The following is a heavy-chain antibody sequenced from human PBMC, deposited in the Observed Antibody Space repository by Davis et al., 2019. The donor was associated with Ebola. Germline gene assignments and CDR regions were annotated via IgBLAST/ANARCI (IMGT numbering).Heavy chain of an antibody. CDR3: AKFSRAGDSV. V-gene: IGHV3-9*02. CDR2: ISWNSGSI. CDR1: GFTSDDYA. D-gene: IGHD6-13*01. Sequence: SLKISCAASGFTSDDYAMHWVRQAPGKGLEWVSGISWNSGSIGYADSVKGRFTISRDNAKNSLYLQVNSLRDEDTAVYYCAKFSRAGDSVWGQGTLVTVSS. J-gene: IGHJ4*02.